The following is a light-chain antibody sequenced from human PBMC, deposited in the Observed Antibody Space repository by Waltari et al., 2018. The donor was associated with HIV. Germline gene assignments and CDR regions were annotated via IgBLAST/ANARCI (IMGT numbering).Light chain of an antibody. CDR3: ASYRTNDTHYA. Sequence: QSALTQPPSVSGSPGQSVTISCIGTTSDFTSAERVSWYQQAPGTAPRLVIYAVDNRPSGVPDRFSGFKFADTASLTIYGLQPEDEAYYYCASYRTNDTHYAFGSGTEVTVL. CDR1: TSDFTSAER. V-gene: IGLV2-18*02. J-gene: IGLJ1*01. CDR2: AVD.